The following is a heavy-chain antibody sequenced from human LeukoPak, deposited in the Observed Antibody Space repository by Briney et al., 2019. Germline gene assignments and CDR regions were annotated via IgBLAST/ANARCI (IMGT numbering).Heavy chain of an antibody. J-gene: IGHJ3*02. Sequence: GGSLRLSCAASGFTFSSYAMSWVRQAPGKGLEWVSAISGSGGSTYYADSVKGRFTISRDNSKNTLYLQMNSRRAEDTAIYYCAKAPPLYPNNDAFDIWGQGTMVTVSS. V-gene: IGHV3-23*01. CDR3: AKAPPLYPNNDAFDI. CDR2: ISGSGGST. D-gene: IGHD2-2*02. CDR1: GFTFSSYA.